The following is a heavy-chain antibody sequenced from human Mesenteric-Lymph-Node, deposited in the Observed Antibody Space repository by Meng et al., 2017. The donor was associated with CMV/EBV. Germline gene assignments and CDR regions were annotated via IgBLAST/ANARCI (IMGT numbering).Heavy chain of an antibody. CDR1: GGSINSSSYY. D-gene: IGHD2-2*02. CDR2: IYYSGST. V-gene: IGHV4-39*07. Sequence: SETLSLTCTVSGGSINSSSYYWGWIRQPPGKGLEWIGTIYYSGSTSYNPSLKSRVTISVDTSKNQFSLKLSSVTAADTAVYYCARDGYDDRKPAAIRTTGYYYYGMDVWGQGATVTVSS. J-gene: IGHJ6*02. CDR3: ARDGYDDRKPAAIRTTGYYYYGMDV.